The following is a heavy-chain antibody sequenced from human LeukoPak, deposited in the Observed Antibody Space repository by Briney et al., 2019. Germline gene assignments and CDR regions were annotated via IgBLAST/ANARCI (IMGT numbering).Heavy chain of an antibody. J-gene: IGHJ3*02. CDR3: ASLTGYYYDSSGYPAADAFDI. V-gene: IGHV4-59*01. Sequence: SETLSLTCAVYGGSFSGYYWSWIRQPPGKGLEWIGYIYYSGSTNYNPSLKSRVTISVDTSKNQFSLKLSSVTAADTAVYYCASLTGYYYDSSGYPAADAFDIWGQGTMVTVSS. D-gene: IGHD3-22*01. CDR2: IYYSGST. CDR1: GGSFSGYY.